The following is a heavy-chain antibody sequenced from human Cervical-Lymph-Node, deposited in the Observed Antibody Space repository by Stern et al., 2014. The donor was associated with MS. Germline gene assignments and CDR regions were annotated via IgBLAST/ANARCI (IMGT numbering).Heavy chain of an antibody. CDR3: ARDCKLRYYYYGMDV. CDR2: IWYDGSNK. D-gene: IGHD1-26*01. V-gene: IGHV3-33*01. Sequence: VQLGQSGGGVVQPGRSLRLSCAASGFTFSSYGMHWVRQAPGKGLEWVAVIWYDGSNKYYADSVKGRFTISRDNSKNTLYLQMNSLRAEDTAVYYCARDCKLRYYYYGMDVWGQGTTVTVSS. CDR1: GFTFSSYG. J-gene: IGHJ6*02.